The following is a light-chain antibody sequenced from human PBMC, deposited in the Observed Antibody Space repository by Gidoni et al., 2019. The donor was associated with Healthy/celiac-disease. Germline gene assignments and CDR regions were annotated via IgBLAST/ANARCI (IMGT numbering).Light chain of an antibody. J-gene: IGKJ2*01. CDR3: QQYYSTPYT. CDR2: WAS. V-gene: IGKV4-1*01. CDR1: QSVLYSSNNKNY. Sequence: DIVMTQSPDSLAVSLGERATINCKSSQSVLYSSNNKNYLAWYQQKPGQPPKLLIYWASTRESGVPDRFSGSGSGTDFTLTISSLQAEDVAVYYCQQYYSTPYTFGXGTKLEIK.